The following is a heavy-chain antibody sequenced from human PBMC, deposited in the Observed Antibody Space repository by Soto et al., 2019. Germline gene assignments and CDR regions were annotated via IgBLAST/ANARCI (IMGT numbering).Heavy chain of an antibody. Sequence: QVQLQQWGAGLLKPSETLSLTCAVYGGSFSGYYWSWIRQPPGKGLEWIGEINHSGSTNYNPSLTSRVTISVDTSKNQFSLKLSSVTAADTAVYYCASRYSSSWYRKAYYGMDVWGQGTTVTVSS. CDR1: GGSFSGYY. J-gene: IGHJ6*02. CDR3: ASRYSSSWYRKAYYGMDV. V-gene: IGHV4-34*01. CDR2: INHSGST. D-gene: IGHD6-13*01.